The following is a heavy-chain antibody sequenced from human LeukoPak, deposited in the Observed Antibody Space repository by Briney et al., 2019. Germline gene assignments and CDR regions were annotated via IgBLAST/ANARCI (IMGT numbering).Heavy chain of an antibody. D-gene: IGHD3-16*01. J-gene: IGHJ4*02. Sequence: ASVKVSCKASGYTFTDYYMHWVRQAPGPGLEWMGWINPHSGGTNYAQKFQGRVTMTRDTSISTAYMELSRLRSDDTAVYYCARITGATFGFSDYWGQGTLVTVSS. CDR1: GYTFTDYY. CDR2: INPHSGGT. V-gene: IGHV1-2*02. CDR3: ARITGATFGFSDY.